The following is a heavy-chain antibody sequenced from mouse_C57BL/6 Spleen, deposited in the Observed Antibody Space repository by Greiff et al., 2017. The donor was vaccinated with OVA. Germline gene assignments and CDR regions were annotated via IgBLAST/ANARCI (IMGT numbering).Heavy chain of an antibody. CDR2: INPNNGGT. J-gene: IGHJ2*01. V-gene: IGHV1-26*01. Sequence: EVQLQQSGPELVKPGASVKISCKASGYTFTDYYMNWVKQSHGKSLEWIGDINPNNGGTSYNQKFKGKATLTVDKSSSTAYMELRSLTSEDSAVYYCARGYYITTVVDYWGQGTTLTVSS. CDR1: GYTFTDYY. CDR3: ARGYYITTVVDY. D-gene: IGHD1-1*01.